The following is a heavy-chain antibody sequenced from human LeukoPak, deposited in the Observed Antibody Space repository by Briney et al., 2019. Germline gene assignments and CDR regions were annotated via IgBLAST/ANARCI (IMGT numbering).Heavy chain of an antibody. CDR2: INAGNGKT. CDR1: GYSFSDYA. D-gene: IGHD2-21*02. J-gene: IGHJ4*02. CDR3: ARGRWTATENTYYLDY. V-gene: IGHV1-3*01. Sequence: EPSGKVSCKASGYSFSDYAIQWVRQAPGQRIEWMGWINAGNGKTKYSQNFQGRGTITRDRSASTAYMELSSLRSEDTSIYYCARGRWTATENTYYLDYWGQGTLVTVSS.